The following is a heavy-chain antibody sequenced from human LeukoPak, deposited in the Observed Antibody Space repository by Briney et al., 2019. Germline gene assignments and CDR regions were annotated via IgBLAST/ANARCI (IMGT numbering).Heavy chain of an antibody. D-gene: IGHD4-17*01. CDR1: GFTFSSYA. Sequence: GRSLRLSCAASGFTFSSYATHWVRQAPGKGLEWVAVISYDGSNKYYADSVKGRFTISRDNSKNTLYLQMNSLRAEDTAVYYCARGIHAYGDSTIDYWGQGTLVTVSS. CDR2: ISYDGSNK. V-gene: IGHV3-30-3*01. CDR3: ARGIHAYGDSTIDY. J-gene: IGHJ4*02.